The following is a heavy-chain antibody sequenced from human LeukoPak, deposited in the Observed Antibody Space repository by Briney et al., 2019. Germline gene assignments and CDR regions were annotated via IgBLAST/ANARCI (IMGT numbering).Heavy chain of an antibody. CDR2: IRYDGSNK. CDR1: GFTFSSYW. V-gene: IGHV3-30*02. J-gene: IGHJ4*02. Sequence: GGSLRLSCAASGFTFSSYWMHWVRQAPGKGLEWVAFIRYDGSNKYYADSVKGRFTISGDNSKNTLYLQMNSLRAGDTAVYYCAKPHFDDWGQGTLVTVSS. CDR3: AKPHFDD.